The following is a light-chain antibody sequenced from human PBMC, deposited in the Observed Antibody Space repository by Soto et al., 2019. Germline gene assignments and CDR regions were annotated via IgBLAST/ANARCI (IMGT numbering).Light chain of an antibody. Sequence: DIQMTQSPSSLSASVGDSVTLTCRASQRLFSFLNWYQQAPGRATKLLISTAYKLQSGVPSRFSGSESGTEFTLTISSLQPEDFAIYFCQQTYRAPFTFGPGTKVDVK. J-gene: IGKJ3*01. CDR3: QQTYRAPFT. V-gene: IGKV1-39*01. CDR2: TAY. CDR1: QRLFSF.